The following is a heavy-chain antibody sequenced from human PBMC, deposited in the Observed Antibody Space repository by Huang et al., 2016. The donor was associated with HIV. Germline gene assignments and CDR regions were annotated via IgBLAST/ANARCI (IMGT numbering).Heavy chain of an antibody. CDR2: VSSDGSKK. Sequence: QVQLVESGGGVVQPGRSLRLSCAASGFTFSSYAMHWVRQAPGKGLTWVAVVSSDGSKKDDADSVKGRFTISRDNSKNTLYLQMNSLRVEDTAVYCCARGPSRNYYYYYMDVWGKGTTVTVSS. CDR3: ARGPSRNYYYYYMDV. V-gene: IGHV3-30-3*01. J-gene: IGHJ6*03. CDR1: GFTFSSYA.